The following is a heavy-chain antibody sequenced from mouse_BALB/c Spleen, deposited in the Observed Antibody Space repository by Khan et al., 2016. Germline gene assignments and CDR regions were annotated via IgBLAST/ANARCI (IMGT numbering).Heavy chain of an antibody. V-gene: IGHV3-2*02. CDR1: GYSITSDYA. Sequence: QLEESGPGLVKPSQSLSLTCTVTGYSITSDYAWNWIRQFPGNKLESMGYISYSGRTNYNPSLKSRISLTRDTSRNQFFLQLNSVTTEDTDTYYCARWVRGAMDYWGQGTSVTVSS. J-gene: IGHJ4*01. CDR3: ARWVRGAMDY. CDR2: ISYSGRT.